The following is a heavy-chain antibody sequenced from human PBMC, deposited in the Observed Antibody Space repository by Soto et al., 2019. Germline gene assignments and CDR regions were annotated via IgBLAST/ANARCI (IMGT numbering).Heavy chain of an antibody. CDR2: IYSSGRS. V-gene: IGHV4-30-2*01. D-gene: IGHD3-3*01. Sequence: PSETLSLTCAVSGASISNGDYSWSWIRQPPGRALEWIGYIYSSGRSDYNPSLKSRVTISIDRSKNQFSLRLTSVTAADAAVYYCARGREGPFFEFWGQGALVT. CDR3: ARGREGPFFEF. CDR1: GASISNGDYS. J-gene: IGHJ4*02.